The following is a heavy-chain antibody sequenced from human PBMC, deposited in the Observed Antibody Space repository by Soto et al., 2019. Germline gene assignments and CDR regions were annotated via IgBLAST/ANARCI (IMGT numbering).Heavy chain of an antibody. V-gene: IGHV3-23*01. J-gene: IGHJ6*02. D-gene: IGHD4-4*01. Sequence: DVQLLESGGGLVQPGGSLRLSCAAYGFRFSTYEMSWVRQAPGRGLEWVSVMRGSGSGKYYADSVKGRFTISRDNSKNTLYLQMNSLRAEDTAVYYCVRQAKLTTVTANVGYYYGLDVWGQGTTVTVSS. CDR1: GFRFSTYE. CDR3: VRQAKLTTVTANVGYYYGLDV. CDR2: MRGSGSGK.